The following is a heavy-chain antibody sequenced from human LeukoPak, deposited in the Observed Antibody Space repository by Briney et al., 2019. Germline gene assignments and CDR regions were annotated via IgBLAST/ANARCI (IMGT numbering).Heavy chain of an antibody. CDR2: IIPIFGIA. CDR3: ARDRSSKYYYDSSGYYFDY. Sequence: ASVKVSCKASGGTFSSYAISWVRQAPGQGLEWVGRIIPIFGIANYALKFQGRVTITADKSTSTAYMELSSLRSEDTAVYYCARDRSSKYYYDSSGYYFDYWGQGTLVTVSS. D-gene: IGHD3-22*01. CDR1: GGTFSSYA. V-gene: IGHV1-69*04. J-gene: IGHJ4*02.